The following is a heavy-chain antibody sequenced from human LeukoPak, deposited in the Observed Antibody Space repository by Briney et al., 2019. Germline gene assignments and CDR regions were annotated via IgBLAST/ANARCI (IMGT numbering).Heavy chain of an antibody. CDR2: ISYDGSNK. D-gene: IGHD3-9*01. V-gene: IGHV3-30-3*02. CDR1: GFTFSSYA. Sequence: GGSLRLSCAASGFTFSSYAIHWVRQVPGKGLEWVSLISYDGSNKYYADSVKGRFTISRDNSKNTLYLQMNSLRAEDTAVYYCAKCPSGVLRYFAPIDYWGQGTLVTVSS. CDR3: AKCPSGVLRYFAPIDY. J-gene: IGHJ4*02.